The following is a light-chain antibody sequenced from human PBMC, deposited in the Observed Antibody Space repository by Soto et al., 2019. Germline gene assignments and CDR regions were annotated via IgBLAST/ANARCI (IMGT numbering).Light chain of an antibody. J-gene: IGLJ2*01. CDR2: EGG. CDR1: SSDVGSYNL. V-gene: IGLV2-23*01. Sequence: QSVLTQPASVSGSPGQSITISCTGTSSDVGSYNLVSWYQQHPGKVPKLMIYEGGKRPSGVSNRFSGSKSGNTASLTISGLQAEDEADYYCCSYAGTNFVVFGGGTQLTVL. CDR3: CSYAGTNFVV.